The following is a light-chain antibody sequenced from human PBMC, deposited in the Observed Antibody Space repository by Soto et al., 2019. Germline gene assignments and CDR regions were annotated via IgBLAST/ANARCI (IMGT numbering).Light chain of an antibody. Sequence: EIVLTQSPGTLSLSPGERATLSCRASQSVSSSYLAWYQQKPGQAPRLLIYGASSRATGIPDRFSGSGSGXXXXXXXXXLEPEDFAVYYCQQYGSSPPFTFGPGTKVDIK. CDR1: QSVSSSY. V-gene: IGKV3-20*01. CDR2: GAS. CDR3: QQYGSSPPFT. J-gene: IGKJ3*01.